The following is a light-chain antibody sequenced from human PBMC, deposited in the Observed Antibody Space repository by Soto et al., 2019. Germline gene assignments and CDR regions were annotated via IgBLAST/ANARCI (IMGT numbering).Light chain of an antibody. CDR3: QSYDSSLSGLV. CDR1: SSNIGAGYD. V-gene: IGLV1-40*01. CDR2: GNT. Sequence: QSVLTQPPSVSGAPGQRGTISCTGSSNIGAGYDVHWYQQLPGTAPKLLIYGNTNRPSAVPDRFSGSKSGTSASLAITGLQADDEADYYCQSYDSSLSGLVFGGGTKLTVL. J-gene: IGLJ3*02.